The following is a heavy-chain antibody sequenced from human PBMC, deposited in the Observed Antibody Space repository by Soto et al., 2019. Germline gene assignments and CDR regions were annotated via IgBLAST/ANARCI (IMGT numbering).Heavy chain of an antibody. CDR3: ARDASGGGGVGSTLGWFDP. V-gene: IGHV1-2*02. Sequence: ASVKFSCKTSGYTFSGYYLNWLRQAPGQRLEWLGWINPKNGATNYAQKFQGRVTMTRDTTTKTAYMDLSGLRSDDTAVYYCARDASGGGGVGSTLGWFDPWG. D-gene: IGHD2-15*01. J-gene: IGHJ5*02. CDR2: INPKNGAT. CDR1: GYTFSGYY.